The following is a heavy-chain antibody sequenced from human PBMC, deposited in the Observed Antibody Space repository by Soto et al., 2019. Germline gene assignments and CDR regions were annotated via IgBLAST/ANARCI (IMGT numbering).Heavy chain of an antibody. Sequence: SETLSLTCTVSGGSISSYYWSWIRQPPGKGLEWIGYIFYSGSTNYNPSLKSRVTISVDTSKNQFSLKLSSVTAADTAVYYCDRDDYYYFTDWGQATLVTVSS. CDR2: IFYSGST. CDR1: GGSISSYY. D-gene: IGHD3-10*01. V-gene: IGHV4-59*01. J-gene: IGHJ1*01. CDR3: DRDDYYYFTD.